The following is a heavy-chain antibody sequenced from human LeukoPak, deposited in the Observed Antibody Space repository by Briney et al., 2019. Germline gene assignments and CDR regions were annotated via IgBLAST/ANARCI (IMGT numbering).Heavy chain of an antibody. V-gene: IGHV3-30*04. CDR3: ARDSSGTYFDY. D-gene: IGHD3-22*01. CDR2: ISYDGSNK. CDR1: GFTFSSYA. Sequence: QSGGSLRLSCAASGFTFSSYAMHWVRQAPGKGLEWVAVISYDGSNKYYADSVKGRFTISRDNSKNTLYLQMNSLRAEDTAVYYRARDSSGTYFDYWGQGTLVTVSS. J-gene: IGHJ4*02.